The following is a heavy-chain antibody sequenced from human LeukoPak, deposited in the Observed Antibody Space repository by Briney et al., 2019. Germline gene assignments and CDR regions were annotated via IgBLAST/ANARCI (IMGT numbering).Heavy chain of an antibody. CDR3: ARDYDSSSWYEGSWFDP. V-gene: IGHV3-48*04. J-gene: IGHJ5*02. CDR1: GFTFSSYT. Sequence: GGSLRLSCAASGFTFSSYTMNWVRQAPGKGLEWVSYISSSSTNIYYADSVKGRFTISRDNAKNSLYLQMNSLRAEDTAVYYCARDYDSSSWYEGSWFDPWGQGTLVTVSS. D-gene: IGHD6-13*01. CDR2: ISSSSTNI.